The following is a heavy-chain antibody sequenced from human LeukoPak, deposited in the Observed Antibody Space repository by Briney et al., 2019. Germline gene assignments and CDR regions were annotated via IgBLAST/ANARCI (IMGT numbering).Heavy chain of an antibody. Sequence: GASVKVSCKASGYTFTGYYMHWMRQAPGQGLEWMGRINPNSGGTNYAQKFQGRVTMTRDTSISTAYMELSRLRSDDTAVYYCASNDFWSGLFDYWGQGTLVTVSS. J-gene: IGHJ4*02. V-gene: IGHV1-2*06. CDR3: ASNDFWSGLFDY. D-gene: IGHD3-3*01. CDR2: INPNSGGT. CDR1: GYTFTGYY.